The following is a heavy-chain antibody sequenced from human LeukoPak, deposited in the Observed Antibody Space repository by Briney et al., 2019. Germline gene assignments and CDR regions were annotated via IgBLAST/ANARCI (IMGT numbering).Heavy chain of an antibody. CDR2: ISSNGGST. V-gene: IGHV3-64*01. D-gene: IGHD3-3*01. CDR3: ARVRYYDFWSGNHYFDY. Sequence: GGSLRLSCAASGFTFSSYAMHWVRQAPGKGLEYVSAISSNGGSTYYANSVKGRFTISRDNAKNSLYLQMNSLRAEDTAVYYCARVRYYDFWSGNHYFDYWGQGTLVTVSS. J-gene: IGHJ4*02. CDR1: GFTFSSYA.